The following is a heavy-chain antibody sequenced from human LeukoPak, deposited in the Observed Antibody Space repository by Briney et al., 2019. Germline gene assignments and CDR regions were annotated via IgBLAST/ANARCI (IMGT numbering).Heavy chain of an antibody. D-gene: IGHD4-23*01. CDR1: GGTFSSYA. CDR2: IIPIFGTA. V-gene: IGHV1-69*05. J-gene: IGHJ4*02. CDR3: ARDDNPSMVVTAVDY. Sequence: SVKVSCKASGGTFSSYAISWVRQAPGQGLEWVGRIIPIFGTANYAQKFQGRVTITTDESTSTGYMELSSLRSEDTALYYCARDDNPSMVVTAVDYWGQGTLVTVSS.